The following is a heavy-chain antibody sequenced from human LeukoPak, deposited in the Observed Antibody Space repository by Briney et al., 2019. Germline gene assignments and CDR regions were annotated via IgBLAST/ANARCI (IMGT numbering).Heavy chain of an antibody. J-gene: IGHJ4*02. D-gene: IGHD2-8*01. Sequence: GASVKVSCKAPGYTFTGYYMHWVRQAPGRGLEWMGWINPNSGGTNYAQKFQGRVTMTRDTSISTAYMELSRLRSDDTAVYYCARIGLGYCTNGVCYTQYYFDYWGQGTLVTVSS. V-gene: IGHV1-2*02. CDR1: GYTFTGYY. CDR2: INPNSGGT. CDR3: ARIGLGYCTNGVCYTQYYFDY.